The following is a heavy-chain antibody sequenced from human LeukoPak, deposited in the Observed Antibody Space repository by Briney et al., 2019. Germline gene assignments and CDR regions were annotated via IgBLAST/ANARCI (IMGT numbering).Heavy chain of an antibody. D-gene: IGHD5/OR15-5a*01. V-gene: IGHV3-7*05. J-gene: IGHJ5*02. CDR3: ARVVVSTTNRFDP. Sequence: PGGSLRLSCAASGFMFTSYWMSRVRQAPGKGLEWVASINHDGSEKYYVDSVKGRFTISRDNAKNSLYLQMNSLRAEDTAVYHCARVVVSTTNRFDPWGQGTLVTVSS. CDR1: GFMFTSYW. CDR2: INHDGSEK.